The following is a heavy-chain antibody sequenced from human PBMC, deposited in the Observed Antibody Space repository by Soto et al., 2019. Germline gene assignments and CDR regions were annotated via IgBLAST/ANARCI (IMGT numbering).Heavy chain of an antibody. V-gene: IGHV3-30*18. D-gene: IGHD3-3*01. Sequence: GGSLRLSCAASGFSFSSYGMHWVRQAPGKGLEWVAVILYDGSKKYFADSVKGRFTISRDNSKNTLYLQMNSLRAEDTAVYYCAKDFTIFATIIYGMDVWGQGTMVTVSS. CDR2: ILYDGSKK. J-gene: IGHJ6*02. CDR3: AKDFTIFATIIYGMDV. CDR1: GFSFSSYG.